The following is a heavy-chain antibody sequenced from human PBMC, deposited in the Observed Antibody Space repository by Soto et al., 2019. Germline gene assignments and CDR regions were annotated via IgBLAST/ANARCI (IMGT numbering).Heavy chain of an antibody. V-gene: IGHV4-4*02. CDR2: IYHSGST. CDR3: ARFSYYSSGLDPYGMDV. Sequence: SETLSLTCAVSGGSISSSNWWSGVRQPPGKGLEWIGEIYHSGSTNYNPSLKSRVTISVDKSKNQFSLKLSSVTAADTAVYYCARFSYYSSGLDPYGMDVWGQGTTVTVSS. D-gene: IGHD6-19*01. J-gene: IGHJ6*02. CDR1: GGSISSSNW.